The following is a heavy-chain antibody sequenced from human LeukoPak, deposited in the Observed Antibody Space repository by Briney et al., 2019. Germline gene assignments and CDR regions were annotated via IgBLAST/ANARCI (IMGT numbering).Heavy chain of an antibody. D-gene: IGHD4-17*01. CDR2: IYSGGST. J-gene: IGHJ6*03. CDR3: ARPKGYGDYEYMDV. Sequence: VGSLRLSCAASGFTVSSNYMSWVRQAPGKGREWVSVIYSGGSTYYADSVKGRFTISRDNSKNTLYLQMNSLRAEDTAVYYCARPKGYGDYEYMDVWGKGTTVTVSS. CDR1: GFTVSSNY. V-gene: IGHV3-53*01.